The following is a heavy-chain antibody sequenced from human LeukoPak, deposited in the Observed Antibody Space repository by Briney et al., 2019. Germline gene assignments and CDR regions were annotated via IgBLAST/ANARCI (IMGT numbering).Heavy chain of an antibody. CDR1: GGSFSGYY. CDR2: INHSGST. D-gene: IGHD3-3*01. J-gene: IGHJ4*02. Sequence: SETLSLTCAVYGGSFSGYYWSWIRQPPGKGLEWIGEINHSGSTNYNPSLKSRVTISVDTSKNQFSLKLSSVTAADTAVYYRARGPSLRFLEWDKKYYFDYWGQGTLVTVSS. CDR3: ARGPSLRFLEWDKKYYFDY. V-gene: IGHV4-34*01.